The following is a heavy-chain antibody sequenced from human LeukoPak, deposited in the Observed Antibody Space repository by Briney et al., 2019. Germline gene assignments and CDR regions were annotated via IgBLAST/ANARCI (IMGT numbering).Heavy chain of an antibody. Sequence: SETLSLTCSLSSGSISSYYWTWLRQPPGKTLQWIGNVYFNGDTNFNPSLQSRVTISVDTSNNQFSLKLTSVTAADTAVYYCARQFGLMRSYRHLDHWGPGILVTVSA. V-gene: IGHV4-59*08. CDR2: VYFNGDT. CDR3: ARQFGLMRSYRHLDH. D-gene: IGHD3/OR15-3a*01. J-gene: IGHJ4*02. CDR1: SGSISSYY.